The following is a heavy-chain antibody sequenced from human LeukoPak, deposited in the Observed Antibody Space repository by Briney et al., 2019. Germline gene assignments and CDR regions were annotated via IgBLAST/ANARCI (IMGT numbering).Heavy chain of an antibody. Sequence: PSETLSLTCAVSGGSISSGAYAWSWIRQPPGKDLEWIGYIYHSGSTSYSPSLKSRVSITIDKSKNQFSLSLSSVTAADTAFYYCARGGGLYGSGTTHFDYWGQGTLVTVSS. D-gene: IGHD3-10*01. CDR3: ARGGGLYGSGTTHFDY. V-gene: IGHV4-30-2*01. J-gene: IGHJ4*02. CDR2: IYHSGST. CDR1: GGSISSGAYA.